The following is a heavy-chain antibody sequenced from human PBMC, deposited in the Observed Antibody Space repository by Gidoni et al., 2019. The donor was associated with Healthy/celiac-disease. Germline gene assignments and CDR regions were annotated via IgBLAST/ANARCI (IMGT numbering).Heavy chain of an antibody. CDR3: ARGGYSYGYPGWFDP. D-gene: IGHD5-18*01. V-gene: IGHV3-33*01. CDR1: GTTFSSYG. J-gene: IGHJ5*02. CDR2: IWYDGSNK. Sequence: QGQLVESGGGVVQPGRSLRLSCAASGTTFSSYGMHWVRQAPGKGLEWVAVIWYDGSNKYYAYSVKGRFTISRDNSKNTLYLQMNSLRAEDTAVYYCARGGYSYGYPGWFDPWGQGTLVTVSS.